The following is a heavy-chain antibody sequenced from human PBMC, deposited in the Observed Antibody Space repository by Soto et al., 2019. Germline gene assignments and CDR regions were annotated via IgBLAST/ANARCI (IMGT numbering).Heavy chain of an antibody. CDR3: ASYSVDY. D-gene: IGHD2-15*01. CDR1: GFTFSSYA. Sequence: GGSLRLSCAASGFTFSSYAMHWVRQAPGKGLEWVAVISYDGSNKYYADSVKGRSTISRDNSKNTLYLQMNSLRAEDTAVYYCASYSVDYWGQGTLVTVSS. V-gene: IGHV3-30-3*01. CDR2: ISYDGSNK. J-gene: IGHJ4*01.